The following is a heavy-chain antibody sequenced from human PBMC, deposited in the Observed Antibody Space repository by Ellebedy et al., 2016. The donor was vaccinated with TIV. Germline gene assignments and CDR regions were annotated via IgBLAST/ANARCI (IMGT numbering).Heavy chain of an antibody. CDR2: VWYDGSDK. J-gene: IGHJ4*02. CDR3: ARESCNNITCYFDY. Sequence: PWGSLRLSCAASGFTFSTYGLHWVRQAPGKGLEWVAVVWYDGSDKYYADSVKGRFTISRDNSNNTLVLQMNSLRAEDTAVYYCARESCNNITCYFDYWGLGTLVTVSS. D-gene: IGHD2/OR15-2a*01. V-gene: IGHV3-33*01. CDR1: GFTFSTYG.